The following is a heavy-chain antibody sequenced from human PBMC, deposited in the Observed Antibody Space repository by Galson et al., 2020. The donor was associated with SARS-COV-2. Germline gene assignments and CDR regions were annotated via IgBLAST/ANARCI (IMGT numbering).Heavy chain of an antibody. CDR2: ISYSGST. CDR3: ARLPSDIILLSDGDPQDY. Sequence: SETLSLTCSVSGGSISSGDYYWGRIRQPPGTGLEWIGSISYSGSTFYNPSLKSRVTITRDTSKNQFSLKLNSVTAADTAVYYCARLPSDIILLSDGDPQDYWGQGTLVTVSS. V-gene: IGHV4-39*01. J-gene: IGHJ4*02. CDR1: GGSISSGDYY. D-gene: IGHD3-10*01.